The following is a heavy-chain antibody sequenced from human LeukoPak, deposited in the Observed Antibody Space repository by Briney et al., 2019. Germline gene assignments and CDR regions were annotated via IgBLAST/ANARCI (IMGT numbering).Heavy chain of an antibody. CDR1: GGSISSYY. J-gene: IGHJ4*02. Sequence: SETLSLTCTVSGGSISSYYWSWIRQPPGKGLEWIGYIYYSGSTNYNPSLKSRVTISVDTSKNQFSLKLSSVTAADTAVYYCARHLGTGAAFDYWGQGTLVTVSS. D-gene: IGHD7-27*01. V-gene: IGHV4-59*08. CDR3: ARHLGTGAAFDY. CDR2: IYYSGST.